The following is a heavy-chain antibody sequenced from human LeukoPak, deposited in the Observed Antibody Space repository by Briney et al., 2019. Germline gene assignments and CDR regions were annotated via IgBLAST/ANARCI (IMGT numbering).Heavy chain of an antibody. CDR2: IIPIFGTA. CDR1: GGTFSSYA. V-gene: IGHV1-69*01. CDR3: ARSDLGYCSSTSCYASEGYYYYGMDV. D-gene: IGHD2-2*01. Sequence: GSSVKVSCKASGGTFSSYAISWVRQAPGQGLEWMGGIIPIFGTANYAQKFQGRVTITADESTSTAYMELSSLRSEDTAVYCCARSDLGYCSSTSCYASEGYYYYGMDVWGKGTTVTVSS. J-gene: IGHJ6*04.